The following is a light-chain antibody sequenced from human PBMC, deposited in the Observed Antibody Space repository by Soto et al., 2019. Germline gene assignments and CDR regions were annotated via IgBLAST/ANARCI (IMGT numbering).Light chain of an antibody. CDR2: AAS. J-gene: IGKJ4*01. V-gene: IGKV1-9*01. CDR1: QSISSH. CDR3: QHLDSFPLA. Sequence: DIQLTQSPSFLSASVGDRVTITCRASQSISSHVASYRQKSGKAPMLLIYAASTLQSGVPSRFSGSGSGTEFTLTISSLHPEDFATYYCQHLDSFPLAFGGGTTVEI.